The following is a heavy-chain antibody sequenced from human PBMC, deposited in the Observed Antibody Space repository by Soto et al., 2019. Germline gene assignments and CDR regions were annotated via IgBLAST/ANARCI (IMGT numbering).Heavy chain of an antibody. D-gene: IGHD6-19*01. CDR2: INWSGSST. CDR3: ASDGGVAVSVDASDI. V-gene: IGHV3-20*04. J-gene: IGHJ3*02. Sequence: EVQLVESGGGVVRPGGSLRLSCAASGFTFEDHGMTWVRQVPGKGLEWVAEINWSGSSTSSADSVKGRFTISRDNATNSLYLQMNSLRAEDTALYFCASDGGVAVSVDASDIWGQGTMVTVSS. CDR1: GFTFEDHG.